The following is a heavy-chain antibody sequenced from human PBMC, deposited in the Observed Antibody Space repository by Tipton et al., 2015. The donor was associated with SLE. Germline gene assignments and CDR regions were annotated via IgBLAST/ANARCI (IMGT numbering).Heavy chain of an antibody. D-gene: IGHD1-26*01. J-gene: IGHJ4*01. CDR3: AGGGRGTVAAGPYDG. Sequence: QSGPEVKKPGSSVRVSCKASGDTFSIYAISWVRQAPGQGLEWLGGIIPIFATANYAQRFQGRVTITADESTNTAYMELSSLRSEVRAVYYCAGGGRGTVAAGPYDGWVQGSLVSVS. CDR2: IIPIFATA. CDR1: GDTFSIYA. V-gene: IGHV1-69*01.